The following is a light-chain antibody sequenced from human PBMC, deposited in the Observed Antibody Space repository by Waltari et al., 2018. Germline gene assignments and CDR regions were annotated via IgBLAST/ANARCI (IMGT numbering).Light chain of an antibody. CDR2: DVS. CDR3: NSYTSDNTFV. V-gene: IGLV2-14*03. J-gene: IGLJ1*01. Sequence: QSALTQPASVSGSPGQSITISCTGTSSDVGGYNYVSWYQHYPGKAPKLLIYDVSQRPSRVPNRFSASRSGNTASLTISGLQAEDEADYYCNSYTSDNTFVFGTGTKVTVL. CDR1: SSDVGGYNY.